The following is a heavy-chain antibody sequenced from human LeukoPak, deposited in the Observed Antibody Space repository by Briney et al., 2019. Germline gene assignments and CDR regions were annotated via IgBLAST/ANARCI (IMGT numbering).Heavy chain of an antibody. D-gene: IGHD5-18*01. CDR3: ARTEESGYSYDYFRYYYYMDV. Sequence: MTSETLSLTCAVYGGSFSGYYWSWIRQPPGKGLEWIGEINHSGSTSYNPSLKSRVTISVDTSKNKFSLKLSSVTAADTAVYYCARTEESGYSYDYFRYYYYMDVWGKGTTVTVSS. CDR1: GGSFSGYY. CDR2: INHSGST. V-gene: IGHV4-34*01. J-gene: IGHJ6*03.